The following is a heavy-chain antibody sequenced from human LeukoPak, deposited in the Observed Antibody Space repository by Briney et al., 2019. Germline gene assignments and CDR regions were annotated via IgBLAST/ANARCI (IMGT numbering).Heavy chain of an antibody. CDR2: IYYSGST. V-gene: IGHV4-30-4*01. J-gene: IGHJ4*02. CDR1: GGSISSGDYY. D-gene: IGHD3-9*01. Sequence: KPSQTLSLTCTVSGGSISSGDYYWSWIRQPPGKGLEWIGYIYYSGSTYYNPSLKSRVTISVDTSKNQFSLKLSSVTAADTAVYYCARVVSDWSPLTTFDYWGQGTLVTVSS. CDR3: ARVVSDWSPLTTFDY.